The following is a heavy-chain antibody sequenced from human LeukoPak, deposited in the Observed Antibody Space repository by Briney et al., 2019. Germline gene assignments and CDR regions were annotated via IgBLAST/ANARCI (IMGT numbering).Heavy chain of an antibody. V-gene: IGHV4-59*12. Sequence: SETLSLTCTVSGGSISSYYWSWIRQPPGKGLEWIGYIYYSGSTNYNPSLKSRVTISVDTSKNQFSLKLSSVTAADTAVYYCARDDSRDGSNYNYYGTDVWGQGTTVTVSS. CDR2: IYYSGST. D-gene: IGHD5-24*01. CDR3: ARDDSRDGSNYNYYGTDV. CDR1: GGSISSYY. J-gene: IGHJ6*02.